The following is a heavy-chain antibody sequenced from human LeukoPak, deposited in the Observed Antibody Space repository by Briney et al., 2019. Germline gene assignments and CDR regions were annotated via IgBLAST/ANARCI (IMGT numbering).Heavy chain of an antibody. V-gene: IGHV3-48*03. D-gene: IGHD4-17*01. J-gene: IGHJ2*01. Sequence: PGGSLRLSCAASGFAFRSYEMNWVRQAPGQGLEWVSYISGSGSTIYYADSVQGRFTISRDNAKNSLYLQMNSLRAEDTAVYYRARDYGDYWWYFDLWGRGTLVTVSS. CDR2: ISGSGSTI. CDR3: ARDYGDYWWYFDL. CDR1: GFAFRSYE.